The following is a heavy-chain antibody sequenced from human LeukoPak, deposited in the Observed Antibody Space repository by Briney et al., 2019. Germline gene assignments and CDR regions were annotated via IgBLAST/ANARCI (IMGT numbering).Heavy chain of an antibody. D-gene: IGHD3-3*01. Sequence: GGSLRLSCAASGFTFSSYAMHWVRQAPGKGLEWVAVISYDGSNKYYADSVKGRFTISRDNSKNTLYLQMNSLRAEDTAVYYCASVYDFWSGYYQTAAPVDYWGQGTLVTVPS. J-gene: IGHJ4*02. CDR1: GFTFSSYA. CDR2: ISYDGSNK. V-gene: IGHV3-30-3*01. CDR3: ASVYDFWSGYYQTAAPVDY.